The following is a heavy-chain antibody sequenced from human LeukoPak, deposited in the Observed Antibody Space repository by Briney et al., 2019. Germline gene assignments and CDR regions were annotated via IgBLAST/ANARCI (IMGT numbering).Heavy chain of an antibody. Sequence: GGSLRLSCAASGFTFSSYSMNWVRQAPGKGLEWVSSISSSSSYIYYADSVKGRFAISRDNAKNSLYLQMNSLRAEDTAVYYCARDLSGYMDVWGKGTTVTVSS. V-gene: IGHV3-21*01. CDR3: ARDLSGYMDV. J-gene: IGHJ6*03. CDR1: GFTFSSYS. CDR2: ISSSSSYI.